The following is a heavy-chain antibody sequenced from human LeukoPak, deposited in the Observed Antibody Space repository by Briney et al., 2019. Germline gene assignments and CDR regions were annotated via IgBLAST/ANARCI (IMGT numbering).Heavy chain of an antibody. V-gene: IGHV1-24*01. D-gene: IGHD3-10*01. J-gene: IGHJ6*02. Sequence: ASVKVSCKVSGYTLTELSMHWVRQAPGKGLEWMGGFDPEDDETIYAQKFQGRVTMTEDTSTDTAYMELSSLRSEDTAVYYCATSPRGPDYYCMDLWGQGTTVTVSS. CDR1: GYTLTELS. CDR3: ATSPRGPDYYCMDL. CDR2: FDPEDDET.